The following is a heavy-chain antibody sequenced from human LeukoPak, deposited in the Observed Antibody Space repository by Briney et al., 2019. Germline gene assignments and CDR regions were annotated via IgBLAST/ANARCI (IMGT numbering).Heavy chain of an antibody. V-gene: IGHV3-30*18. CDR2: ISYDGSNK. Sequence: PGRSLRLSCAASGFTFSSYGMHWVRQAPGKGLEWVAVISYDGSNKYYADSVKGRFTISRDNSKNTLYLQMNSLRAEDTAVYYCAKDGSSWYGYYHYGMDVGGQGTTVTVSS. D-gene: IGHD6-13*01. J-gene: IGHJ6*02. CDR1: GFTFSSYG. CDR3: AKDGSSWYGYYHYGMDV.